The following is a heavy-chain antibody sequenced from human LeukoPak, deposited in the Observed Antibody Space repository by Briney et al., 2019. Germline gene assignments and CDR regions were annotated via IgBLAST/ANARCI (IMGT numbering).Heavy chain of an antibody. J-gene: IGHJ4*02. V-gene: IGHV3-23*01. D-gene: IGHD4-17*01. CDR1: GFTFYIYV. CDR3: ARDPPYGDSGY. Sequence: PGGSLRLSCADSGFTFYIYVVSWVRVAPGKGLQWVASMCGSAGCTYYADSVKGRFTISRDNSKNTLYLQMNSLRAEDTAIYYCARDPPYGDSGYWGQGTLVTVSS. CDR2: MCGSAGCT.